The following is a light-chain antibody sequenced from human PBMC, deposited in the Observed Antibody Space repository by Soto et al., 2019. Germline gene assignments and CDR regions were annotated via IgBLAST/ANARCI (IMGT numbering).Light chain of an antibody. J-gene: IGLJ1*01. CDR3: CSLTTSHTYV. CDR2: EVS. CDR1: DSDIGGYNY. Sequence: QSALTQPASVSGSPGQSITISCTGTDSDIGGYNYVSWYQQHPGKAPKLMIYEVSNRPSGVSNRFSGSKSGNTASLTISGLQADDEADYYCCSLTTSHTYVFGSGTKVTVL. V-gene: IGLV2-14*01.